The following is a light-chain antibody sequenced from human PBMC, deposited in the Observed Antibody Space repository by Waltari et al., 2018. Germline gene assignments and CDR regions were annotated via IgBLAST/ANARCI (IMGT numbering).Light chain of an antibody. CDR2: TND. CDR3: AAWDDSLSGWV. J-gene: IGLJ3*02. V-gene: IGLV1-47*01. CDR1: SPKIRRTY. Sequence: QSVLTQPPSASGTPGQRVTITCSGSSPKIRRTYVHWYQQLPGTAPKLHIHTNDQRPSGVPDRFSGSKSGTSASLAISGLRSEDEADYWCAAWDDSLSGWVFGGGTKVTVL.